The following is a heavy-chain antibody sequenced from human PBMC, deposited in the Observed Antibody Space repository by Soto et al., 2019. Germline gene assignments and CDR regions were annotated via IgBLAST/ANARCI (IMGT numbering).Heavy chain of an antibody. V-gene: IGHV3-7*01. J-gene: IGHJ3*02. D-gene: IGHD3-10*01. Sequence: EVQLVESGGGLVQPGGSLSLSCEASGFTFRSSWMSWVRQAPGKGLEWVSYIQPDGSETYYVDSVRGRFTISRDNAKNSLYLQMNSLRSEDTALYYCARDPSFGAFDIWGQGTMVTVSA. CDR1: GFTFRSSW. CDR2: IQPDGSET. CDR3: ARDPSFGAFDI.